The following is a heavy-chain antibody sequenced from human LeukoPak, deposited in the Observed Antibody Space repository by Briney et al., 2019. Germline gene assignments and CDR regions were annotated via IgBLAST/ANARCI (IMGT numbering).Heavy chain of an antibody. CDR3: ASGAGTEYYGMDV. D-gene: IGHD6-19*01. V-gene: IGHV3-23*01. Sequence: GGSLRLSCAASGFTFSIYAMSWVRQAPGKGLEWVSGINEDGHFIYYADSVKGRFTISRDTAKNTLYLQMSSLRVEDTAVYYCASGAGTEYYGMDVWGQGTTVTVSS. CDR1: GFTFSIYA. J-gene: IGHJ6*02. CDR2: INEDGHFI.